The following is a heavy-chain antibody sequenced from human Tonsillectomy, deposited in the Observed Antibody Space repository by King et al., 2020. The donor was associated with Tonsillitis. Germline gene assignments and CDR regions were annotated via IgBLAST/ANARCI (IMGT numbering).Heavy chain of an antibody. D-gene: IGHD3-10*01. V-gene: IGHV1-18*01. Sequence: VQLVESGAEVKKPGASVRVSCKASGYTFTNYGITWVRQAPGQGLEWMGWISAYHGNTNYAQKLQGRVTMTTDTSTSTAYMELRSLRSDDTAVYYCARAGSGTFLPYYYGMDVSGQGTTVTVSS. CDR1: GYTFTNYG. CDR3: ARAGSGTFLPYYYGMDV. J-gene: IGHJ6*02. CDR2: ISAYHGNT.